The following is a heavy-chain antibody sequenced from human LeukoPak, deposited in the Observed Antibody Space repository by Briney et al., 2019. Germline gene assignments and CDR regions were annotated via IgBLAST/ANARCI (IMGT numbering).Heavy chain of an antibody. Sequence: PSETLSLTCAVYGGSFSGYCWSWIRQPPGKGLEWIGEINHSGSTNYNPSLKSRVTISVDTSKNQFSLKLSSVTAADTAVYYCARRDSSSWSDWGQGTLVTVSS. CDR1: GGSFSGYC. J-gene: IGHJ4*02. V-gene: IGHV4-34*01. D-gene: IGHD6-13*01. CDR2: INHSGST. CDR3: ARRDSSSWSD.